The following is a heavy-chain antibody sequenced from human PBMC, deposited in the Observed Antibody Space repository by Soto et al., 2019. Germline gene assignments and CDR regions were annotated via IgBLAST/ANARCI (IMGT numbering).Heavy chain of an antibody. D-gene: IGHD4-4*01. CDR1: GYTFSSYA. Sequence: PSVKVSCKASGYTFSSYAISWVRQAPGHGLEWMGWISPYNGNTNYAQNLQGRVTMTTDTSTTTAYMELRSMRSDDSAVYYCARGTTVTTTPIFYDMDVWGIGTTVTSP. CDR2: ISPYNGNT. CDR3: ARGTTVTTTPIFYDMDV. J-gene: IGHJ6*03. V-gene: IGHV1-18*01.